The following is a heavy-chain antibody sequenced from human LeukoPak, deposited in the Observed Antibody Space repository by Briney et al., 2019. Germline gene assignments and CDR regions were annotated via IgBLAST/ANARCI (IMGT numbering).Heavy chain of an antibody. D-gene: IGHD1-26*01. CDR2: INHSGST. Sequence: SSETLSLTCAVYGGSFGGYYWSWIRQPPGKGLEWIGEINHSGSTNYNPSLKSRVTISVDTSKNQFSLKLSSVTAADTAVYYCAREVGYYYYYYMDVWGKGTTVTVSS. J-gene: IGHJ6*03. CDR3: AREVGYYYYYYMDV. CDR1: GGSFGGYY. V-gene: IGHV4-34*01.